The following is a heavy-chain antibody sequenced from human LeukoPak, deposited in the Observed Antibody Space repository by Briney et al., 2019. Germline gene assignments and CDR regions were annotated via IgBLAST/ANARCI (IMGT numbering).Heavy chain of an antibody. J-gene: IGHJ4*02. CDR3: ARDGNDCSSISCYADY. Sequence: GGSLRLSCAASGFTFNSYSMKWVRQAPGKGLEWVSSISSSSSYIYYADSVKGRFTISRDNAKDSLYLQINSLRVEDTAVYYCARDGNDCSSISCYADYWGQGTLVTVAS. V-gene: IGHV3-21*01. CDR2: ISSSSSYI. CDR1: GFTFNSYS. D-gene: IGHD2-2*01.